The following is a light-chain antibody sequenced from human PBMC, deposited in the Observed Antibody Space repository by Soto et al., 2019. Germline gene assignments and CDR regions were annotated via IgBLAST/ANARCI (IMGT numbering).Light chain of an antibody. CDR3: GTWDSSLSAGV. Sequence: QAVVTQPPSVSAAPGQKVTISCSGSSSNIGNNYVSWYQQLPGTAPKLLIYDNNKRPSGIPDRFSGSKSGTSATLGITGLQTGDEADYYCGTWDSSLSAGVFGGGIKLTVL. V-gene: IGLV1-51*01. CDR2: DNN. J-gene: IGLJ3*02. CDR1: SSNIGNNY.